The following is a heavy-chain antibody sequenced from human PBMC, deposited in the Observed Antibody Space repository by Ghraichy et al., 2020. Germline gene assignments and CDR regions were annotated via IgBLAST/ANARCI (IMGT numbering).Heavy chain of an antibody. CDR3: AREKKGQLGRRNYYYGMDV. D-gene: IGHD6-6*01. Sequence: SETLSLTCAVYGGSFSGYYWSWIRQPPGKGLEWIGEINHSGSTNYNPSLKSRVTISVDTSKNQFSLKLSSVTAADTAVYYCAREKKGQLGRRNYYYGMDVWGQGTTVTVSS. CDR1: GGSFSGYY. J-gene: IGHJ6*02. V-gene: IGHV4-34*01. CDR2: INHSGST.